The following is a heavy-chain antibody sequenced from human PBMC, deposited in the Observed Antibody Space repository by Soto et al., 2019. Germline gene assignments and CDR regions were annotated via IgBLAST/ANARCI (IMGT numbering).Heavy chain of an antibody. CDR1: GYTFTSYA. CDR3: ARDAAAGLNDY. V-gene: IGHV1-18*01. J-gene: IGHJ4*02. Sequence: QVQLVQSGAEVKKPGASVKVSFKASGYTFTSYAISWVRQAPGQGLEWMGWISAYNGNTNYAQNFQGRVTMTTDTSTTTAYMELRSLRSDDTAVYYCARDAAAGLNDYWGQGTLVTVSS. CDR2: ISAYNGNT. D-gene: IGHD6-13*01.